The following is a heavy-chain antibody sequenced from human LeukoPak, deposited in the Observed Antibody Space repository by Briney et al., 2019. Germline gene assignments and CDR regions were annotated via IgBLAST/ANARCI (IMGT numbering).Heavy chain of an antibody. CDR3: ARHQRGYYYYYYMNV. V-gene: IGHV4-38-2*01. Sequence: SETLSLTCAVSGYSISSGYYWGWIRQPPGKGLEWIGSIYHSGSTYYNPSLKSRVTISVDTSKNQFSLKLSSVTAADTAVYYCARHQRGYYYYYYMNVWGKGSTVTVSS. J-gene: IGHJ6*03. CDR1: GYSISSGYY. CDR2: IYHSGST.